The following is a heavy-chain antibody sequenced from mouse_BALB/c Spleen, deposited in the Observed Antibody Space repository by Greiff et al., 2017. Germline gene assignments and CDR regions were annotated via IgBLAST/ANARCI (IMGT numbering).Heavy chain of an antibody. CDR1: GFAFSSYD. V-gene: IGHV5-12-1*01. J-gene: IGHJ4*01. CDR2: ISSGGGST. Sequence: EVKLMESGGGLVKPGGSLKLSCAASGFAFSSYDMSWVRQTPEKRLEWVAYISSGGGSTYYPDTVKGRFTISRDNAKNTLYLQMSSLKSEDTAMYYCARLDSSGYDAMDYWGQGTSVTVSS. CDR3: ARLDSSGYDAMDY. D-gene: IGHD3-2*01.